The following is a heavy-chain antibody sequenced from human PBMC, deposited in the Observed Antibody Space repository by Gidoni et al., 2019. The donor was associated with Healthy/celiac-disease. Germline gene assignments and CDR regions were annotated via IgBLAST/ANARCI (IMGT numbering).Heavy chain of an antibody. CDR2: ISGSGGRT. J-gene: IGHJ3*02. Sequence: VRQAPGKGLEWVSAISGSGGRTYYADSVKGRFTISRDNSKNALYLQMNSLRAEDTAVYYCATTPYSSSWYAFDIWGQGTMVTVSS. D-gene: IGHD6-13*01. V-gene: IGHV3-23*01. CDR3: ATTPYSSSWYAFDI.